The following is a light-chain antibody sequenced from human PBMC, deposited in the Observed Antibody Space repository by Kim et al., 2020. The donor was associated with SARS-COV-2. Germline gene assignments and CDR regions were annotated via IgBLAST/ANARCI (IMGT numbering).Light chain of an antibody. J-gene: IGKJ3*01. Sequence: EIVLTQSPGTLSLSPGERATLSCRASQSVSSNHLAWYQQKPGQAPRVLIYGTSNRAGGIPDRFSGSGSGTDFTLTISRLEPEDFAVYYCQQYGNSPLVTFGPGTKVDSK. V-gene: IGKV3-20*01. CDR3: QQYGNSPLVT. CDR2: GTS. CDR1: QSVSSNH.